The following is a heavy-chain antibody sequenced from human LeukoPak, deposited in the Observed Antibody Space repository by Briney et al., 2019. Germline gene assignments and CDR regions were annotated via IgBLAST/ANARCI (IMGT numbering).Heavy chain of an antibody. CDR2: ISSSGST. CDR3: ARGPYSFDSSGAFDI. CDR1: GDSISSGDYY. V-gene: IGHV4-61*02. Sequence: PSETLSLTCTVSGDSISSGDYYWSWIRQPAGKGLEWIGRISSSGSTNYNPSLKSRVTISVDTSKNQFSLKLSSVTAADTAVYFCARGPYSFDSSGAFDIWGQGTMVTVSS. J-gene: IGHJ3*02. D-gene: IGHD3-22*01.